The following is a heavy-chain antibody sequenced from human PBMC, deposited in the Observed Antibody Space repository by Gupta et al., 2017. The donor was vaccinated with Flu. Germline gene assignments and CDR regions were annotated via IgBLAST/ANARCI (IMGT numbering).Heavy chain of an antibody. CDR3: TRGTLMGGTAVED. Sequence: QVQLVESGGNVVQPGTSLRLSCAASGFTFSAYGMHWVRQAPGMGLEWVAVIWNDGTNMNYPDSVKGRFTISRDNSRNILYLQMNSLRVEDTALCYCTRGTLMGGTAVEDWGQGALVTVSS. CDR1: GFTFSAYG. V-gene: IGHV3-33*01. J-gene: IGHJ4*02. D-gene: IGHD1-26*01. CDR2: IWNDGTNM.